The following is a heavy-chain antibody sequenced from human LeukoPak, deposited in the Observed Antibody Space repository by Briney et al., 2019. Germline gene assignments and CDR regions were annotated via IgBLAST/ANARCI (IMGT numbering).Heavy chain of an antibody. Sequence: SGGSLRLSCAASGFTFSNYAMSWVRQAPGKGLEWVSAISSGGESTYYADSVKGRFTISRDNSKDTLYLQMNSLRAEDTAVYYCAKTPVLLWFGEFDYWGQGTLVTVSS. CDR1: GFTFSNYA. CDR2: ISSGGEST. CDR3: AKTPVLLWFGEFDY. J-gene: IGHJ4*02. D-gene: IGHD3-10*01. V-gene: IGHV3-23*01.